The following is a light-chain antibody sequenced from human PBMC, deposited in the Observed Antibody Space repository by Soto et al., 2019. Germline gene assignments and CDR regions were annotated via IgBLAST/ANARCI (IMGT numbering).Light chain of an antibody. J-gene: IGKJ4*01. V-gene: IGKV3-15*01. CDR3: LQFTAWPLT. CDR1: QTVYNN. CDR2: FAS. Sequence: IVMTQSPATLSVSPGEKATLSCRASQTVYNNLAWYQQKPGQAPRLLVYFASTRATGVPARFSGSGSGTEFSLSISSLQSEDFALYSCLQFTAWPLTFGGGTKVETK.